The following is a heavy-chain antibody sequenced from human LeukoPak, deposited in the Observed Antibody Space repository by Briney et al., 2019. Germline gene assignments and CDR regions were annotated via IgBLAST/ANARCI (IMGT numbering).Heavy chain of an antibody. D-gene: IGHD1-14*01. CDR3: AREGRYYFDY. CDR1: EFTVSSNY. Sequence: GGSLRLSCAASEFTVSSNYMSWVRQAPGKGLEWVSVIYSGGSTYYADSVKGRFTISRDNSKNTLYLQMNSLRAEDTAVYYCAREGRYYFDYWGQGTLVTVSS. CDR2: IYSGGST. V-gene: IGHV3-53*01. J-gene: IGHJ4*02.